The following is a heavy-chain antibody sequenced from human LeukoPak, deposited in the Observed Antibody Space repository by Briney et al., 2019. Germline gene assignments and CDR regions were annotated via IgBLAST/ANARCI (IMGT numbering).Heavy chain of an antibody. J-gene: IGHJ6*03. CDR2: INHSGST. Sequence: SETLSLTCAVYGGSFSGYYWSWIRQPPGKGLEWIGEINHSGSTNYNPSLKSRVTISVDTSKNQFSLKLSSVTAADTAVYYCARGVALYPFLYYMDVWGKGTTVTVSS. V-gene: IGHV4-34*01. CDR1: GGSFSGYY. D-gene: IGHD2-8*01. CDR3: ARGVALYPFLYYMDV.